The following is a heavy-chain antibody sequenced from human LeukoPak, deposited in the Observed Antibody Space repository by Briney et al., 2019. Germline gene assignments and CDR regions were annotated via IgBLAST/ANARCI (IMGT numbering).Heavy chain of an antibody. CDR3: TRGDSSSKIDY. CDR2: IKEGGSEK. V-gene: IGHV3-7*01. Sequence: PGGSLRLSCAASGFTFRGYWMSWVRQAPGKGLEWVANIKEGGSEKYYVDSVKGRFTISRDNAKNSLNLQMDSLRVEDTAVYYCTRGDSSSKIDYWGQGTLVTVSS. D-gene: IGHD6-6*01. CDR1: GFTFRGYW. J-gene: IGHJ4*02.